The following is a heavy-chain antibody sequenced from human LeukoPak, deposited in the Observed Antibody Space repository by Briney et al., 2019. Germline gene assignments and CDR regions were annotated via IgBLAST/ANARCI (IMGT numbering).Heavy chain of an antibody. Sequence: ASVKVSCKASGYTFTGYYMHWVRQAPGQGLEWMGWINPNSGGTNYAQKFQGRVTMTRVTSISTAYMELSRLRSDDTAVYYCARGPLTYYYDSSGYAWGQGTLVTVSS. V-gene: IGHV1-2*02. CDR1: GYTFTGYY. D-gene: IGHD3-22*01. J-gene: IGHJ5*02. CDR3: ARGPLTYYYDSSGYA. CDR2: INPNSGGT.